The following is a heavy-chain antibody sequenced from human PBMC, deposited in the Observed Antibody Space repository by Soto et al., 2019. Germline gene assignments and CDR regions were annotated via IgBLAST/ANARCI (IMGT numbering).Heavy chain of an antibody. D-gene: IGHD1-26*01. CDR2: VIPIFGTS. CDR1: GGTFSTYA. CDR3: ARVRVVGATRLYYHYGLDV. Sequence: SVKVSCKASGGTFSTYAISWVRQAPGQGLEWMGGVIPIFGTSTYAQNFQGRVTITADESTSTAYMELSRLRSEDTAVYYCARVRVVGATRLYYHYGLDVWGQGTTVTVSS. V-gene: IGHV1-69*13. J-gene: IGHJ6*02.